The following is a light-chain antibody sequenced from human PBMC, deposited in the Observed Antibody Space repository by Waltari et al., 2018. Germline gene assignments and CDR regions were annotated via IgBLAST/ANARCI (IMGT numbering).Light chain of an antibody. CDR1: SSNIGSDT. J-gene: IGLJ1*01. V-gene: IGLV1-44*01. CDR3: VAWDHSLNAYV. CDR2: KNN. Sequence: QSVLTQPPSASGTPGQRVTISCSGGSSNIGSDTVNWYQQLPGTAPKRLNYKNNQRHAGGPARCSGAKSGTSASLASSGLQSEDEADYYCVAWDHSLNAYVFGTGTKVSAL.